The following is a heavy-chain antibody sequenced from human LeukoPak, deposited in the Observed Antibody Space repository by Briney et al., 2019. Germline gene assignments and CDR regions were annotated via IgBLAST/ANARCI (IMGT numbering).Heavy chain of an antibody. Sequence: SETLSLTCAVSDYSISSDYFWGWIRQPPGKGLEWIGNIYHSGSTYYNPSLKSRVTISVDTSKNQFSLNLSSVTAADTAVYYCARDYRGIRRAGHGFDTWGQGTLATVSS. V-gene: IGHV4-38-2*02. J-gene: IGHJ3*02. CDR1: DYSISSDYF. CDR2: IYHSGST. D-gene: IGHD3-10*01. CDR3: ARDYRGIRRAGHGFDT.